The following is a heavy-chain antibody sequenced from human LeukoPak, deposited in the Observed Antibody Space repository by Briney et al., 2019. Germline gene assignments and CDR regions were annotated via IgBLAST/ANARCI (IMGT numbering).Heavy chain of an antibody. Sequence: PGGSLRLSCAASGFTFSSYGMHWVRQDPGKGLEWVAFIRYDGSNKYYADSVKGRFTISRDNSKNTLYLQMNSLRAEDTAVYYCAKEFGSLLEGAPYYFDYWGQGTLVTVSS. J-gene: IGHJ4*02. CDR2: IRYDGSNK. D-gene: IGHD3-16*01. V-gene: IGHV3-30*02. CDR1: GFTFSSYG. CDR3: AKEFGSLLEGAPYYFDY.